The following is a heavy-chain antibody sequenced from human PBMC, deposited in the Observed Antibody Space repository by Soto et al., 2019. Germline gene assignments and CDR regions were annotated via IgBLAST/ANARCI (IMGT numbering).Heavy chain of an antibody. J-gene: IGHJ4*02. CDR2: ISGSGGST. CDR3: AKDERGSFDY. D-gene: IGHD1-1*01. Sequence: GGSLRLSCAASGFTFSSYAMSWVRQAQGKGLEWVSAISGSGGSTYYADSVKGRFTIPSDNSKNTLYLQMNSLRADDTAVYYCAKDERGSFDYWGQGTLVTVSS. V-gene: IGHV3-23*01. CDR1: GFTFSSYA.